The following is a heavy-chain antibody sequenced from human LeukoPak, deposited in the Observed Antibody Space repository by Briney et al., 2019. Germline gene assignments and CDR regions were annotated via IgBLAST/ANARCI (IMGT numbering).Heavy chain of an antibody. D-gene: IGHD6-19*01. CDR1: GGTFSSYA. Sequence: ASVKVSCKASGGTFSSYAVSWVRQAPGQGLEWMGRIIPIFGTANYAQKFQGRVTITTDESTSTAYMELSSLRSEDTAVYYCAGDLGEQWLVLWGQGTLVTVSS. CDR3: AGDLGEQWLVL. J-gene: IGHJ4*02. V-gene: IGHV1-69*05. CDR2: IIPIFGTA.